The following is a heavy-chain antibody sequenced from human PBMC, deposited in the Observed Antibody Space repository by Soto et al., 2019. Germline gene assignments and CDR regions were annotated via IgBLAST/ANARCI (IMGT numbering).Heavy chain of an antibody. J-gene: IGHJ4*02. Sequence: GESLKISCKGSGYSFSIYWIGWVRQMPGKGLEWMGIIYPRDSDTRYSPSFQGQVTISADKSISTAYLQWSSLKASDTAMYYCARQDPSGLYPYDYWGQGTLVTVSS. CDR2: IYPRDSDT. V-gene: IGHV5-51*01. D-gene: IGHD3-10*01. CDR1: GYSFSIYW. CDR3: ARQDPSGLYPYDY.